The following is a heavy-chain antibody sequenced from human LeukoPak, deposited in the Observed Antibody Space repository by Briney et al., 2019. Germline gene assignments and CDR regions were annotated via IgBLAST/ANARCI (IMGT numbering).Heavy chain of an antibody. Sequence: GGSLRLSCAASGFTFSSYWMSWVRQAPGKGLEWVANIKQDGSEKYYVDSVKGRFTISRDNAKNSLYLQMNSLRAEDTAVYYCARLYYDFWSGNFDYWGQGTLVTVSS. CDR2: IKQDGSEK. V-gene: IGHV3-7*01. D-gene: IGHD3-3*01. CDR3: ARLYYDFWSGNFDY. J-gene: IGHJ4*02. CDR1: GFTFSSYW.